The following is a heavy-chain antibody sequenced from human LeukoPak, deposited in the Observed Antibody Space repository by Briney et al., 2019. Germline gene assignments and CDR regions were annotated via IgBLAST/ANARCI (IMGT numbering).Heavy chain of an antibody. D-gene: IGHD2/OR15-2a*01. Sequence: GGSLRLSCAASGFTFSNSAMNWVRQAPGKGLEWVSSIYYADSVRGRFTISSDKSETTVSLEMNSLRVEDTAVYYCAKDRSSITWPYDFFYGMDVWGQGTSVFVSS. CDR3: AKDRSSITWPYDFFYGMDV. CDR1: GFTFSNSA. J-gene: IGHJ6*02. V-gene: IGHV3-21*01. CDR2: I.